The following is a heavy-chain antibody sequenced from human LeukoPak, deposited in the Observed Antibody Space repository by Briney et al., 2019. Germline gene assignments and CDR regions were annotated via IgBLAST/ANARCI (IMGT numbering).Heavy chain of an antibody. Sequence: ASVKVSCKASGYTFTGYYMHWVRQAPGQALEWMGWINPNSGGTNYAQKFQGRVTMTRDTSISTAYMELSRLRSDDTAVYYCARENGDYVDAFDIWGQGTMVTVSS. D-gene: IGHD4-17*01. CDR3: ARENGDYVDAFDI. CDR2: INPNSGGT. V-gene: IGHV1-2*02. J-gene: IGHJ3*02. CDR1: GYTFTGYY.